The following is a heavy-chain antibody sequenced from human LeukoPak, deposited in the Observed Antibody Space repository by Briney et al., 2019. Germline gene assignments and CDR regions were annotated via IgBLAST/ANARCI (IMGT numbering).Heavy chain of an antibody. CDR3: ARAGFAAYSYYFDY. Sequence: SETLSLTCTVSGGSISSYYWSWIRQPAGKGLEWIGRIYTSGSTNYNPSLKSRVTMSVDTSKNQFSLKLSSVTATDTAVYYCARAGFAAYSYYFDYWGQGTLVTVSS. J-gene: IGHJ4*02. CDR1: GGSISSYY. D-gene: IGHD5-18*01. CDR2: IYTSGST. V-gene: IGHV4-4*07.